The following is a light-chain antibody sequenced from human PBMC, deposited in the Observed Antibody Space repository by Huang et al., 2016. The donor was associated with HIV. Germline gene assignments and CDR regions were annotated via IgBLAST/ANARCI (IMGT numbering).Light chain of an antibody. J-gene: IGKJ2*01. CDR1: QGISSY. Sequence: AIRMTQSPSSLSASTGDRVTITCRASQGISSYLAWYQQKPGKAPKLLIDAASTLQSGVPSRFSGSGSGTDFTLTISCLQSEDFATYYCQQYYSYSYTFGQGTKLEIK. V-gene: IGKV1-8*01. CDR2: AAS. CDR3: QQYYSYSYT.